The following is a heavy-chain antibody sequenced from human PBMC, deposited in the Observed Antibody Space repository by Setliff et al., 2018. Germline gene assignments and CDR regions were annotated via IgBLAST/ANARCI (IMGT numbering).Heavy chain of an antibody. CDR2: IYYSGST. CDR3: ARLRGALDY. CDR1: GGSISSYY. Sequence: PSETLSLTCTVSGGSISSYYWSWIRQPPGKRLEWIGYIYYSGSTNYNPSLESRVTISVDTSKNQFSLRLNSATAADTAVYYRARLRGALDYWGQGTLVTVS. V-gene: IGHV4-59*01. J-gene: IGHJ4*02. D-gene: IGHD3-16*01.